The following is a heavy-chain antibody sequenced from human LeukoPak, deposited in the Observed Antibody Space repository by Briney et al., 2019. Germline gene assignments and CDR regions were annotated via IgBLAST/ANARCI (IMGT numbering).Heavy chain of an antibody. Sequence: AGGSLRLSCAASGFTFSSYEMNWVRQAPGKGLEWVSYISSSGSTIYYADSVKGRLIISRDNAKNSLYLKMNSLRAEDTAVYYCARGNWAEDGYFDYWGQGTLVTVSS. V-gene: IGHV3-48*03. D-gene: IGHD7-27*01. CDR3: ARGNWAEDGYFDY. J-gene: IGHJ4*02. CDR1: GFTFSSYE. CDR2: ISSSGSTI.